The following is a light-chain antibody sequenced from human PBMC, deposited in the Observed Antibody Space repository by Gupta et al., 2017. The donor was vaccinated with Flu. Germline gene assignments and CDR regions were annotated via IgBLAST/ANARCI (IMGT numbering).Light chain of an antibody. CDR1: SSISAW. V-gene: IGKV1-12*01. J-gene: IGKJ1*01. Sequence: GDTVTITCRASSSISAWLAWYQQKPGKSPQLLMSAASSLESGVPTRFSGSGSGTDFTLNISRLQAEDVATYYCQRTGNFPWTFGQGTKVEIK. CDR3: QRTGNFPWT. CDR2: AAS.